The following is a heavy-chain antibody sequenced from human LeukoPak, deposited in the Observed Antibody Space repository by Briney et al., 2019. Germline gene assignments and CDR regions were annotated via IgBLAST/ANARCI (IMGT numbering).Heavy chain of an antibody. D-gene: IGHD3-3*01. CDR2: IWYDGSNK. CDR3: AKDEAPSGYYMDV. V-gene: IGHV3-30*02. J-gene: IGHJ6*03. Sequence: PGGSLRLSCAASGFTFSSYGMHWVRQAPGKGLEWVAVIWYDGSNKYYADSVKGRFTISRDNSKNTLYLQMNSLRAEDTAVYYCAKDEAPSGYYMDVWGKGTTVTVSS. CDR1: GFTFSSYG.